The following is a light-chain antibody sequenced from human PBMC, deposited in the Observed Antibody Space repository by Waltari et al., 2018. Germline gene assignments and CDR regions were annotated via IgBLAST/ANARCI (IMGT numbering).Light chain of an antibody. CDR1: QSISSY. V-gene: IGKV1-39*01. Sequence: DIQMTQSPSSLSASVGDRVTITCRASQSISSYLNWYQQTPGKAPKLLMYAASSLQSGVPSRFSGSGSGTEFTLTINSLQPEDSATYSCQQSSSAPPTFGQGTKVEIK. CDR3: QQSSSAPPT. CDR2: AAS. J-gene: IGKJ2*01.